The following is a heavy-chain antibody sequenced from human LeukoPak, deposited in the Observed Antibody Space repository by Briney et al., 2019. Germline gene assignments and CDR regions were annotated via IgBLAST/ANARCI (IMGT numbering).Heavy chain of an antibody. Sequence: PSETLSLTCTVSGGSISSYYWSWIRQPPGKGLEWIGYIYYSESTNYNPSLKSRVTISVDTSKNQFSLKLSSVTAADAAVYYCARGEYQLLYGLFDPWGQGTLVTVSS. J-gene: IGHJ5*02. V-gene: IGHV4-59*01. CDR2: IYYSEST. D-gene: IGHD2-2*02. CDR1: GGSISSYY. CDR3: ARGEYQLLYGLFDP.